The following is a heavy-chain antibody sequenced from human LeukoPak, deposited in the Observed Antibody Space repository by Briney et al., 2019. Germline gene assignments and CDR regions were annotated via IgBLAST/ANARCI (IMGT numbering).Heavy chain of an antibody. CDR3: ARDPYSSTWSHGVDI. J-gene: IGHJ6*02. CDR1: GGSVSSGSYY. D-gene: IGHD6-13*01. Sequence: PSETLSLTCTVSGGSVSSGSYYWSWIRPPPGKGLEWIAYMYYRGSTNYNPSLKSRVTISVDASKNQFSLKLSSVTAADTAVYYCARDPYSSTWSHGVDIWGQGTTVTVSS. CDR2: MYYRGST. V-gene: IGHV4-61*01.